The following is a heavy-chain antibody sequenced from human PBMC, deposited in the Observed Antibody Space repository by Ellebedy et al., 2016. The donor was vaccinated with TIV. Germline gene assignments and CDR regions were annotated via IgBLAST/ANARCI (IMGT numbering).Heavy chain of an antibody. J-gene: IGHJ4*02. CDR1: GGSISNSDYY. D-gene: IGHD2-21*01. CDR2: IYYSGSA. V-gene: IGHV4-39*01. CDR3: ARIDPWQPIDD. Sequence: MPGGSLRLSCTVSGGSISNSDYYWNWIRQPPGKGLEWIGSIYYSGSAYYNPSLKSQVTLSADTSKNQFSLNLRTVTAADTAVYYCARIDPWQPIDDWGQGILVTVSS.